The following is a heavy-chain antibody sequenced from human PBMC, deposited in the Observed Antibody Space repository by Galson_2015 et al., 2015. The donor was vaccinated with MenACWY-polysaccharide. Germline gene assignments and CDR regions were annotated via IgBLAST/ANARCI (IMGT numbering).Heavy chain of an antibody. Sequence: SLRLSCAASGFNFRGNGMHWVRQAPGKGLEWVALIRYDEISKHYIDAVKGRFSISRDNSKNTLYLQMNTLRPEDTAVYYCARNPSRLDIAAASNWGQGALVTVSS. D-gene: IGHD6-13*01. V-gene: IGHV3-30*02. CDR2: IRYDEISK. CDR1: GFNFRGNG. CDR3: ARNPSRLDIAAASN. J-gene: IGHJ4*02.